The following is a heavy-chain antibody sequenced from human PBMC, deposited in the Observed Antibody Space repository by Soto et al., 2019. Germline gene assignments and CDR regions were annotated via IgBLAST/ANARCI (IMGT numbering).Heavy chain of an antibody. J-gene: IGHJ6*02. V-gene: IGHV5-51*01. Sequence: GESLKISCKGSGYSFTSYWIGWVRQMPGKGLEWMGIIYPGDSDTRYSPSFQGQVTISADKSISTAYLQWSSLKASDTAMYYCARLGGSGSYSSCNCYCDHRMVHWGQGTTLPVSS. CDR3: ARLGGSGSYSSCNCYCDHRMVH. D-gene: IGHD3-10*01. CDR2: IYPGDSDT. CDR1: GYSFTSYW.